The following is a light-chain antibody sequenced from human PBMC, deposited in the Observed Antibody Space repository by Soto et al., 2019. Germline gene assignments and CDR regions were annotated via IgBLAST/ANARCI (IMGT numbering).Light chain of an antibody. Sequence: DIQMTQSPSTLSASVGDRVTITCRASQTISNWLAWYQQKPGKAPKVLIYDASTLDGGVPSRFSGRRSGTDFTLTISSLQPSDFATYYCQQYDTYPLTFGGGTKVDI. CDR2: DAS. CDR3: QQYDTYPLT. CDR1: QTISNW. V-gene: IGKV1-5*01. J-gene: IGKJ4*01.